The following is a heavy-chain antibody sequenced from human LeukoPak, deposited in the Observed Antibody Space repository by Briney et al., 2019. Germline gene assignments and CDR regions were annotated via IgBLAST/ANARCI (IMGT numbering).Heavy chain of an antibody. CDR3: ASRNYYYDGGGYYLSGAFDI. CDR2: IIPIFGTA. V-gene: IGHV1-69*13. D-gene: IGHD3-22*01. Sequence: ASVKVSCKASGGTFSSYAISWVRQAPGQGLEWMGGIIPIFGTANYAQKFQGRVTITADESTSTAYMELSSLRSEDTAVYYCASRNYYYDGGGYYLSGAFDIWGQGTMVTVSS. J-gene: IGHJ3*02. CDR1: GGTFSSYA.